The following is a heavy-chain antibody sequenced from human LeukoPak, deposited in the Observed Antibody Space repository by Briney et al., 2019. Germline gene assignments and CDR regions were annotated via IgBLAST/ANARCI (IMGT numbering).Heavy chain of an antibody. V-gene: IGHV3-30*18. CDR1: GLIFSKYW. J-gene: IGHJ4*02. CDR3: ANLLRWEPY. D-gene: IGHD4-23*01. CDR2: IAHDGSNK. Sequence: GGSLRLSCAASGLIFSKYWMTWVRQAPGKGLEWVALIAHDGSNKYYADSVKGRFTISRDNSKNTLYLQMNSLRAEDTAVYYCANLLRWEPYWGQGTLVTVSS.